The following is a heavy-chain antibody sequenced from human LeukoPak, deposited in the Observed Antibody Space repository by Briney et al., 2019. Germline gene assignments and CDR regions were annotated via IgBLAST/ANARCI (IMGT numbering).Heavy chain of an antibody. CDR1: GYTFTGYY. CDR2: INPNSGGT. J-gene: IGHJ5*02. Sequence: ASVKVSCKASGYTFTGYYMHWVRQAPGQGLEWMGWINPNSGGTNYAQKFQGWVTMTRDTSISTAYMELSRLRSDDTAVYYCARAGRTAAAGRNHWFDPWGQGTLVTVSS. V-gene: IGHV1-2*04. D-gene: IGHD6-13*01. CDR3: ARAGRTAAAGRNHWFDP.